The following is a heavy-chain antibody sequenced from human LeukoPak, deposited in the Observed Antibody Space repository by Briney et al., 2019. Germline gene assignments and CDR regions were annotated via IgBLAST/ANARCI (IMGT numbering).Heavy chain of an antibody. CDR1: GGSIGTYC. J-gene: IGHJ4*02. CDR3: VRDGPSWGLL. Sequence: ASETLSLTCTVSGGSIGTYCWSWIRQPAGKGLEWIGRIFTTGGANYNPSLKSRVTMSLDTSKNLFSLKLNSVTAADTAVYYCVRDGPSWGLLWGQGALVTVSS. CDR2: IFTTGGA. V-gene: IGHV4-4*07. D-gene: IGHD7-27*01.